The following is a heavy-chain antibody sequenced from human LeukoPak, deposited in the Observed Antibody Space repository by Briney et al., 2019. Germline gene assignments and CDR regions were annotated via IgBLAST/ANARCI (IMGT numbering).Heavy chain of an antibody. CDR3: ARLTWSTTDF. V-gene: IGHV3-11*04. CDR1: GFTFSDYY. J-gene: IGHJ4*02. Sequence: PGGSLRLSCAVSGFTFSDYYMSWIRQAPGKGLEWVSYISSGSSTIYYADSVKGRFTISRDNAKNSLYLQMNSLRAEDTAVYYCARLTWSTTDFWGQGTLVTVSS. CDR2: ISSGSSTI. D-gene: IGHD3-3*01.